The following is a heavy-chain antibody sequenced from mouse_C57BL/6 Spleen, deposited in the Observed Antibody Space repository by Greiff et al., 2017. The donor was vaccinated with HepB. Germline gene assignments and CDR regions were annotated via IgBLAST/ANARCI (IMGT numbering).Heavy chain of an antibody. J-gene: IGHJ1*03. CDR1: GYTFTSYW. CDR3: ARRGYGEWYFDV. CDR2: IYPSDSET. Sequence: QVHVKQPGAELVRPGSSVKLSCKASGYTFTSYWMDWVKQRPGQGLEWIGNIYPSDSETHYNQKFKDKATLTVDKSSSTAYMQLSSLTSEDSAVYYCARRGYGEWYFDVWGTGTTVTVSS. D-gene: IGHD2-13*01. V-gene: IGHV1-61*01.